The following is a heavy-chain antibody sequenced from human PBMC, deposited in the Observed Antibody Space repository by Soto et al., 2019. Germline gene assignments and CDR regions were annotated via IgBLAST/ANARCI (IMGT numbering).Heavy chain of an antibody. D-gene: IGHD2-2*01. J-gene: IGHJ5*02. CDR1: GFSLRTHGVG. CDR3: ANEVPSPRNWFDP. CDR2: IYWNADQ. V-gene: IGHV2-5*01. Sequence: QITLKESGPALVKPTQTLTLTCTFSGFSLRTHGVGVGWFRPPPGKALEWLALIYWNADQRYSPSPRGRLTITKDTTKSQMVLTMTNMGPVDTATYYWANEVPSPRNWFDPWGQGTLVTVSS.